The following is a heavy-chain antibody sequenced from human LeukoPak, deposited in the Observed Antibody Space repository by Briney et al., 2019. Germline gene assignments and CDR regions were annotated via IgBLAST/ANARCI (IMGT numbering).Heavy chain of an antibody. V-gene: IGHV3-33*06. CDR3: AKDRWYYDSSGYSLDY. CDR1: GFTFSSYG. J-gene: IGHJ4*02. D-gene: IGHD3-22*01. CDR2: IWYDGSNK. Sequence: GGSLRLSCAASGFTFSSYGMYWVRQAPGKGLEWVAVIWYDGSNKYYADSVKGRFTISRDNSKNTLYLQMNSLRAEDTAVYYCAKDRWYYDSSGYSLDYWGQGTLVTVSS.